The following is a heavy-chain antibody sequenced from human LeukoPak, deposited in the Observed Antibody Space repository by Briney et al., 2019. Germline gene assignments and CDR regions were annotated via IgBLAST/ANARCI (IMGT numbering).Heavy chain of an antibody. CDR2: IYYSGST. CDR1: GGSISSGGYY. D-gene: IGHD3-10*01. CDR3: ARDRAPLWFGELHHPFDY. J-gene: IGHJ4*02. V-gene: IGHV4-31*03. Sequence: SETLSLTCTVSGGSISSGGYYWSWIRQHPGKGLEWIGYIYYSGSTYYNPSLKSRVTISVDTSKNQFSLKLSSVTAADTAVYYCARDRAPLWFGELHHPFDYGGQGTLVTVSS.